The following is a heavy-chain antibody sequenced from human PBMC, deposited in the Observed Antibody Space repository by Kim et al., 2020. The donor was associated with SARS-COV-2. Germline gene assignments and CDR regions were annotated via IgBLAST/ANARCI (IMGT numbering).Heavy chain of an antibody. CDR3: ETWPHSDY. J-gene: IGHJ4*02. V-gene: IGHV3-48*03. CDR2: IHKRGSSI. CDR1: GIILSSYE. Sequence: GGSLRLSCAASGIILSSYEMNWVRQAPGKGLEWISFIHKRGSSIYYADSVKGRFTISRDDAKNLVFLQMNGLRAEDTAVYYCETWPHSDYWGRGTLVTVS.